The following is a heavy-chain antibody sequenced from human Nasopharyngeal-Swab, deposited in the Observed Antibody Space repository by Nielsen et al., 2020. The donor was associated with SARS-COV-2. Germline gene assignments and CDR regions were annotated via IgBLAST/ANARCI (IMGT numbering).Heavy chain of an antibody. CDR3: ARVRRGVWVDY. Sequence: TLSLSCAVYGGSFSGSYWRWIRQPPGKGLEWIGEINHSGSTHYNPSLKSRITLSVDTSKNQFSLTLSSVTAADTAVYYCARVRRGVWVDYWGQGTLVTVSS. D-gene: IGHD1-14*01. V-gene: IGHV4-34*01. CDR2: INHSGST. J-gene: IGHJ4*02. CDR1: GGSFSGSY.